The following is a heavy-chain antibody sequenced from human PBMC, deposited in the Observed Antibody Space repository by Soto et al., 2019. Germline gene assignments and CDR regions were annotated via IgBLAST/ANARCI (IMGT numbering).Heavy chain of an antibody. V-gene: IGHV4-59*08. Sequence: QVQLQESGPGLVKPSETLSLTCTVSGGSISSYYWSWIRQPPGKGLEWIGYIYYSGTTNYKPSLKSRVTISVDTSKNQFSLKLSSVTAADTAVYYCARTTVTLSFDYWGQGTLVTVSS. CDR1: GGSISSYY. CDR2: IYYSGTT. J-gene: IGHJ4*02. CDR3: ARTTVTLSFDY. D-gene: IGHD4-17*01.